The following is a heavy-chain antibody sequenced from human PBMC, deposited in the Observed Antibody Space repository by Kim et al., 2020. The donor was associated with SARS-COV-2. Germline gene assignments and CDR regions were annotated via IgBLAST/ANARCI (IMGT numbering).Heavy chain of an antibody. CDR1: GYTFTSYG. Sequence: ASVKVSCKASGYTFTSYGISWVRQAPGQGLEWMGWISAYNGNTNYAQKLQGRVTMTTDTSTSTAYMELRSLRSDDTAVYYCAREDIAVADTRAYYYYGMDVWGQGTTVTVSS. CDR3: AREDIAVADTRAYYYYGMDV. V-gene: IGHV1-18*01. D-gene: IGHD6-19*01. CDR2: ISAYNGNT. J-gene: IGHJ6*02.